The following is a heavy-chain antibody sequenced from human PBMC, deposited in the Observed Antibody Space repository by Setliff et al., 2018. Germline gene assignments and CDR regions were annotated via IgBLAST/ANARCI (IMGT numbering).Heavy chain of an antibody. CDR2: IKGKNDGLAT. V-gene: IGHV3-15*07. CDR1: GFTFSTAW. J-gene: IGHJ3*02. Sequence: GGSLRPACAASGFTFSTAWMNWVRQAPGKGLEWVGRIKGKNDGLATDYAAPVKGRFTISRDDSKNTLYLQMNSLKTEDTAVYYCTTDPSPTFGGVIGAAFDIWGQGTMVTVSS. CDR3: TTDPSPTFGGVIGAAFDI. D-gene: IGHD3-16*01.